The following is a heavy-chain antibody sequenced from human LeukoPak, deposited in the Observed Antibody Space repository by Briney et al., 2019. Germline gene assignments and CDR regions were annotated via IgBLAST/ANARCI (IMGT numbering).Heavy chain of an antibody. D-gene: IGHD6-13*01. CDR1: GFTFSSYA. J-gene: IGHJ4*02. V-gene: IGHV3-30*04. CDR3: AKVSHPLGIAAAGTRGVY. CDR2: ISYDGSNK. Sequence: PGKSLRLSCAASGFTFSSYAMYWVRQAPGKGLEWVALISYDGSNKYYAEPVKGRFTISRDKSKNTLYLQMNSLRAEDTAVYYCAKVSHPLGIAAAGTRGVYWGQGTLVTVSS.